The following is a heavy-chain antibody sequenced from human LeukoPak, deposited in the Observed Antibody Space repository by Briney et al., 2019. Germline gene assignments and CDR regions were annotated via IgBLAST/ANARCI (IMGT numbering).Heavy chain of an antibody. CDR1: GFSFNIYW. Sequence: GGSLRLSCAASGFSFNIYWMSWVRQAPGKGLEWVARIKTSDVGTTDYAAPVKGRFIISRDDAKNTLYLQMNSLKTEDTALYYCTTNDAFDIWGQGTMVTVSS. V-gene: IGHV3-15*01. CDR2: IKTSDVGTT. J-gene: IGHJ3*02. CDR3: TTNDAFDI.